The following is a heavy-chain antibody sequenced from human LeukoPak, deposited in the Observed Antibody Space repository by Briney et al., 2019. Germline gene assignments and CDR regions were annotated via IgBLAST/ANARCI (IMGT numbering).Heavy chain of an antibody. D-gene: IGHD6-13*01. J-gene: IGHJ6*03. Sequence: SETLSLTCTVSGGSISSSSYYWGWIRQPPGKGLEWIGSIYYSGSTYYNPSLKSRVTISVDTSKNQFSLKLSSVTAADTAVYYCARLFSHSSSWYYRGVGYRDYYYYMDVWGKGTTVTISS. CDR2: IYYSGST. CDR1: GGSISSSSYY. V-gene: IGHV4-39*01. CDR3: ARLFSHSSSWYYRGVGYRDYYYYMDV.